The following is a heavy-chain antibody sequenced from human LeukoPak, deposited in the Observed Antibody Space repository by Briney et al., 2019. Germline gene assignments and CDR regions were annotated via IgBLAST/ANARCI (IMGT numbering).Heavy chain of an antibody. J-gene: IGHJ5*02. CDR1: GGSISSGDYY. V-gene: IGHV4-30-4*01. CDR2: IYYSGST. D-gene: IGHD2-2*01. Sequence: SQTLSLTCTVSGGSISSGDYYWSWIRQPPGKGLEWIGYIYYSGSTYYNPSLKSRVTISVDTSKNQFSLKLSSVTAADTAVYYCARDLGYCSSTSCRERPNWFGPWGQGTLVTVSS. CDR3: ARDLGYCSSTSCRERPNWFGP.